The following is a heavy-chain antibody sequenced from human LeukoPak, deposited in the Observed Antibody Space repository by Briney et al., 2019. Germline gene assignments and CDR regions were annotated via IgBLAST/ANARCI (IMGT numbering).Heavy chain of an antibody. CDR1: GLTFSSHA. V-gene: IGHV3-23*01. Sequence: PGGSLRLSCAASGLTFSSHAMGWVRQAPGKGLEWVSLISGSGGHTYYGDSVKGRFTISRDDSTNRLYLQMNSLRPEDTAVYYCAKGGAATMRDGYNYYYYYMEVWGRGTTVTVSS. CDR3: AKGGAATMRDGYNYYYYYMEV. D-gene: IGHD5-24*01. J-gene: IGHJ6*03. CDR2: ISGSGGHT.